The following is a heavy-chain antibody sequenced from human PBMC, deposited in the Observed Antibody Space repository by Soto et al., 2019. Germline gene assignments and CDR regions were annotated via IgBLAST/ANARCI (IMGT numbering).Heavy chain of an antibody. Sequence: PSETLSLTCTVSGGSISSSSYYWGWIRQPPGKGLEWIGSIYYSGSTYYNPSLKSRVTISVDTSKNQFSLKLSSVTAADTAVYYCARLRSERYCTNGVCGTHWFDPWGQGTLVTVSS. CDR1: GGSISSSSYY. CDR3: ARLRSERYCTNGVCGTHWFDP. CDR2: IYYSGST. J-gene: IGHJ5*02. D-gene: IGHD2-8*01. V-gene: IGHV4-39*01.